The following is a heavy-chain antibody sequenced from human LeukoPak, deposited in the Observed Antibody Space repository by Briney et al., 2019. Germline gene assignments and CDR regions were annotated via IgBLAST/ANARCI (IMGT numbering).Heavy chain of an antibody. Sequence: KSSETLSLTCAVYGGSFSGYYWSWIRQPPGKGLEWIGEINHSGSTNYNPSLKSRVTISVDTSKNQFSLKLSSVTAADTAVYYCARGPTKRIYYDSSGYYRKKTGAFDIWGQGTMVTVSS. CDR1: GGSFSGYY. J-gene: IGHJ3*02. D-gene: IGHD3-22*01. V-gene: IGHV4-34*01. CDR2: INHSGST. CDR3: ARGPTKRIYYDSSGYYRKKTGAFDI.